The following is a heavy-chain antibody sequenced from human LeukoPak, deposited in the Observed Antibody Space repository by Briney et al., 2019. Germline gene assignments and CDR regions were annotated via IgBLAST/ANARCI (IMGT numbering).Heavy chain of an antibody. CDR3: AKSHWGTLWIFDY. J-gene: IGHJ4*02. V-gene: IGHV4-34*01. Sequence: PSETLSLTCAVYGGSFSGYYWSWIRQPPGKGLEWIGEINHSGSTNYNPSLKSRVTISVDTSKNQFSLKLSSVTAADTAVYYCAKSHWGTLWIFDYWGQGTLVTVSS. CDR2: INHSGST. D-gene: IGHD3-16*01. CDR1: GGSFSGYY.